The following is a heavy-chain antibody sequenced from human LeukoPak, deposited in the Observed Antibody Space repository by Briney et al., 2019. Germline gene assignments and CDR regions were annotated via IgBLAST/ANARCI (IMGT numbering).Heavy chain of an antibody. CDR2: INHSGST. CDR3: ARKHYGSGSYEDY. CDR1: GGSFSGYY. Sequence: SETLSLTCAVYGGSFSGYYWSWIRQPPGKGLEWIGEINHSGSTNYNPSLKSRVIISVDTSKNQFSLKLSSVTAADTAVYYCARKHYGSGSYEDYWGQGTLVTVSS. V-gene: IGHV4-34*01. D-gene: IGHD3-10*01. J-gene: IGHJ4*02.